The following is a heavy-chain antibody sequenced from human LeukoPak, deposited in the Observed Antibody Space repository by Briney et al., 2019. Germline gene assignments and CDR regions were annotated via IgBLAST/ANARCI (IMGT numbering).Heavy chain of an antibody. D-gene: IGHD4-17*01. V-gene: IGHV1-58*02. J-gene: IGHJ4*02. CDR2: IVVGSGNT. Sequence: SVKVSCKASGFTFTSCAMQWVRQARGQRLEWIGWIVVGSGNTNYAQKFQERVTITRDMSTSTAYMELSSLRSEDTAVYYCAARIMTTVTTDYWGQGTLVTVSS. CDR3: AARIMTTVTTDY. CDR1: GFTFTSCA.